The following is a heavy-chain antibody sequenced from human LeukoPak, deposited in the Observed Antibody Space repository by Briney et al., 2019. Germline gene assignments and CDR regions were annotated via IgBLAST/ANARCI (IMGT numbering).Heavy chain of an antibody. J-gene: IGHJ4*02. CDR2: ISGSGGST. D-gene: IGHD3-22*01. CDR3: AKDRDMIVVVYYFDY. V-gene: IGHV3-23*01. Sequence: PGGSLRLSCAASEFTFSSYAMSWVRQAPGKGLEWVSAISGSGGSTYYADSVKGRFTISRDNPKNTLYLQMNSLRAEDTAVYYCAKDRDMIVVVYYFDYWGQGTLVTVSS. CDR1: EFTFSSYA.